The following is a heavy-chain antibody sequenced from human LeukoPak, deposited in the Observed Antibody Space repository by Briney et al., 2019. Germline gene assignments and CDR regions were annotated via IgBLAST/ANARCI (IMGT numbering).Heavy chain of an antibody. Sequence: GGSLRLSCAASRFTFSSYAMSWVRQAPGAGLEWVSAISGSGGSTYYADSVEGRFTISRDNSKNPLYLLLESVRSEDTALYYCSKEPLLDWLYPRFDPWGQGTLVTVSS. CDR2: ISGSGGST. CDR3: SKEPLLDWLYPRFDP. J-gene: IGHJ5*02. V-gene: IGHV3-23*01. D-gene: IGHD3/OR15-3a*01. CDR1: RFTFSSYA.